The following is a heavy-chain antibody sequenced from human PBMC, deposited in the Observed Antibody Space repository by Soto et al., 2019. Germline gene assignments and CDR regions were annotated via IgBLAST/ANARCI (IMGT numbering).Heavy chain of an antibody. CDR1: EDIFTNYW. V-gene: IGHV5-51*01. Sequence: GESLKISCKASEDIFTNYWIGWVRQMPGRGLEWMGFIYPGDSDTSYSPSFQGQVTFSVDKSINTAYLHLSTLKASDTAMFYCVRRRGYSSSGAFDYWAQGTLVTVSS. CDR2: IYPGDSDT. CDR3: VRRRGYSSSGAFDY. J-gene: IGHJ4*02. D-gene: IGHD3-10*01.